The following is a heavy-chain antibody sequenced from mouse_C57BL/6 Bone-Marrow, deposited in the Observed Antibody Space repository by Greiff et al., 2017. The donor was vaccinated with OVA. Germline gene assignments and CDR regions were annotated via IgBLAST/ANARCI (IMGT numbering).Heavy chain of an antibody. CDR1: GFTFSDYY. Sequence: EVMLVESGGGLVQPGGSLKLSCAASGFTFSDYYMYWVRQTPEKRLEWVAYISNGGGSTYYPATVKGRFSISRDNAKNTLYLQMSHLKSEDTAMYYCARHADGYYVAYWGQGTLVTVSA. CDR3: ARHADGYYVAY. D-gene: IGHD2-3*01. J-gene: IGHJ3*01. CDR2: ISNGGGST. V-gene: IGHV5-12*01.